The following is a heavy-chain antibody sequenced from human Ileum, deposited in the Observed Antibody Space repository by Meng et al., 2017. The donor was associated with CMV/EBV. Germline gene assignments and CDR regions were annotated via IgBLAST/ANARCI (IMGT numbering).Heavy chain of an antibody. CDR3: ARRNTGWYGAFDM. J-gene: IGHJ3*02. Sequence: GESLKISCAASGFTFSTYWMSWVRQAPGKGLEWVASMKQDGSKKYYMDSVKGRFTISRDNAENTLYLQMDSLRADDTGVYYCARRNTGWYGAFDMWGPGTLVTVSS. V-gene: IGHV3-7*03. CDR1: GFTFSTYW. D-gene: IGHD6-19*01. CDR2: MKQDGSKK.